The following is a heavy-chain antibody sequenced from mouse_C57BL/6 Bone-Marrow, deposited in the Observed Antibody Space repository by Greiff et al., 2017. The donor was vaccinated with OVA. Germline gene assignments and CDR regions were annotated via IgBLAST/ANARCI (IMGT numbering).Heavy chain of an antibody. CDR3: ARDDYYGSSPFAY. V-gene: IGHV1-81*01. CDR1: GYTFTSYG. CDR2: IYPRSGNT. J-gene: IGHJ3*01. Sequence: VQLQESGAELARPGASVKLSCKASGYTFTSYGISWVKQRTGQGLEWIGEIYPRSGNTYYNEKFKGKATLTADKSSSTAYMELRSLTSEDSAVYFCARDDYYGSSPFAYWGQGTLVTVSA. D-gene: IGHD1-1*01.